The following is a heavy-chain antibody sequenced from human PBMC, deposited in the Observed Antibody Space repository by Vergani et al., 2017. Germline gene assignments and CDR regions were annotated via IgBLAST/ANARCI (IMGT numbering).Heavy chain of an antibody. CDR2: IIPIFGTA. J-gene: IGHJ3*02. Sequence: QVQLVQSGAEVKKPGSSVKVSCKASGGTFSSYAISWVRQAPGQGLEWMGGIIPIFGTANYEQKFQGRVTITADESTSTAYMGLSSLGSEDTAVYYCATQKVVPYAFDIWGQGTMVTVSS. D-gene: IGHD3-22*01. CDR3: ATQKVVPYAFDI. CDR1: GGTFSSYA. V-gene: IGHV1-69*01.